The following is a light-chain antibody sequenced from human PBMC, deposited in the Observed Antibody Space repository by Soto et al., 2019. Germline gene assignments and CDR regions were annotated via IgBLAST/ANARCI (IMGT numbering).Light chain of an antibody. V-gene: IGLV3-21*02. J-gene: IGLJ3*02. CDR3: QVWDSSSYHWV. CDR2: DDD. Sequence: SYELTQPPSVSVAPGQTARITCGGDNIGSKTVHWYQQKPGQAPVLVVCDDDDRPSGIPERFSCSKSGNTATLTISRVEAGDEADYFCQVWDSSSYHWVFGGGTKLTVL. CDR1: NIGSKT.